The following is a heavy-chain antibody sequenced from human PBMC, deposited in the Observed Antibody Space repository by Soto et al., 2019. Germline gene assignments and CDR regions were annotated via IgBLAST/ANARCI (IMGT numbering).Heavy chain of an antibody. D-gene: IGHD3-22*01. CDR2: IYPGDSDT. V-gene: IGHV5-51*01. J-gene: IGHJ5*02. CDR1: GGTFSSYA. Sequence: KVSCKASGGTFSSYAIGWVRQLPGKGLEWMGIIYPGDSDTRYNPSFQGQVTISVDKSTSTAYLEWNSLKASDTAIYYCARPEIPTRSNDYDYPFDLWGQGTLVTVSS. CDR3: ARPEIPTRSNDYDYPFDL.